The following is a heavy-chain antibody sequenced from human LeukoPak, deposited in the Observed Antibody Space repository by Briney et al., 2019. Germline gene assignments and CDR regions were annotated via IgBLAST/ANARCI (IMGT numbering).Heavy chain of an antibody. CDR2: ISGSGGST. D-gene: IGHD6-19*01. V-gene: IGHV3-23*01. Sequence: GGSLRLSCAASGFTFSSYAMSWVRQAPGKGLEWVSAISGSGGSTYYADSVKGGFTISRDNSKNTLYLQMNSLRAEDTAVYYCANYDYSSGWYIRQPFDYWGQGTLVTVSS. CDR1: GFTFSSYA. CDR3: ANYDYSSGWYIRQPFDY. J-gene: IGHJ4*02.